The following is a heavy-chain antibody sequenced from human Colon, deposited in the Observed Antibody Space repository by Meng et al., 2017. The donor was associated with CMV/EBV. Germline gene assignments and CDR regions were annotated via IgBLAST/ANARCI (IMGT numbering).Heavy chain of an antibody. CDR2: IYSGGST. CDR1: GFTVSSNY. Sequence: GKSLKISCAASGFTVSSNYMSWVRQAPGKGLEWVSVIYSGGSTYYADSVKGRFTISRDNSKNTLYLQMNSLRAEDTAVYYCARKVYSSSIDIWGQGTLVTVSS. CDR3: ARKVYSSSIDI. V-gene: IGHV3-66*02. D-gene: IGHD6-6*01. J-gene: IGHJ4*02.